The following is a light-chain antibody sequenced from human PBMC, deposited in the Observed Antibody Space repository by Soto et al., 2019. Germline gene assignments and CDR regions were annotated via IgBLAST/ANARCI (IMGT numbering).Light chain of an antibody. CDR3: QQSYSSWAT. Sequence: DIQMTQSPSSLSASVGDRVTITCRASQSISSFLNWYQQKPGKAPKLLIYAASSLQSGVPSRFSGSGSGTDFTLAINNMQPEDSASYCCQQSYSSWATFGGGTKVEIQ. CDR1: QSISSF. V-gene: IGKV1-39*01. J-gene: IGKJ4*01. CDR2: AAS.